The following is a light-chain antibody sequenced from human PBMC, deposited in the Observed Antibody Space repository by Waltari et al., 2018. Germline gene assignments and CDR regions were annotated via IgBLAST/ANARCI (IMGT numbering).Light chain of an antibody. CDR1: QNVLYSSNNKNY. V-gene: IGKV4-1*01. CDR2: WAS. J-gene: IGKJ2*01. CDR3: QQYYSTPYT. Sequence: DIVMTQSPDSLAVSLGERATINCKSSQNVLYSSNNKNYLAWYQQKPGQSPNLLSYWASTRESGVPDRFSGSGSGTDFTLTISSLQAEDVAVYYCQQYYSTPYTFGQGTKLEIK.